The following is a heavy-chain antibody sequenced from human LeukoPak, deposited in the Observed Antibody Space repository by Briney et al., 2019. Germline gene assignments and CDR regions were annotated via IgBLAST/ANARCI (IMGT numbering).Heavy chain of an antibody. CDR2: IVVGSGNT. CDR3: AAHFDYYDSSGYNDY. D-gene: IGHD3-22*01. Sequence: ASVKVSCKASGFTFTSSAMQWVRQARGQRLKWIGWIVVGSGNTNYAQKFQERVTITRDMSTSTAYMELSSLRSEDTAVYYCAAHFDYYDSSGYNDYWGQGTLVTVSS. J-gene: IGHJ4*02. V-gene: IGHV1-58*02. CDR1: GFTFTSSA.